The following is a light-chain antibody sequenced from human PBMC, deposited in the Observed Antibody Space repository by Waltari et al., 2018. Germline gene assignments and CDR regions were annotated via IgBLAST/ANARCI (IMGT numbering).Light chain of an antibody. J-gene: IGLJ3*02. CDR2: DVS. CDR1: SSDVGGYNY. CDR3: SSYTSSSTRV. V-gene: IGLV2-14*03. Sequence: QSALTQPASVSGSPGQSITISCTGTSSDVGGYNYVSWYQQHPGKAPKLMIYDVSNRPSGVSNRFSGSKSGNTASLTISGLQAEDEADYYGSSYTSSSTRVLGGGTKLTVL.